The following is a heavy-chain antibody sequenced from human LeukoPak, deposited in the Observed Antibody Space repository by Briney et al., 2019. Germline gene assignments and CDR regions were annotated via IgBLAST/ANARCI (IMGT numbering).Heavy chain of an antibody. V-gene: IGHV4-61*02. J-gene: IGHJ3*02. CDR1: GGSISSGSYY. Sequence: SDTLSLTCTVSGGSISSGSYYWSWIRQPAGKELEWIGRIYTSASTNYNPSLKSGVTISVDTSKNQFSLKLSSVTTADTAVYYCARSGCSSTSCSRSDAFDIWGQGTMVTVSS. CDR3: ARSGCSSTSCSRSDAFDI. D-gene: IGHD2-2*01. CDR2: IYTSAST.